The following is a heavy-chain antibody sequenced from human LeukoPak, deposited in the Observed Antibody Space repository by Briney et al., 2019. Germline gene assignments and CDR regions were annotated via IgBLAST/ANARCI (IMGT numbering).Heavy chain of an antibody. J-gene: IGHJ6*02. Sequence: GGPLRLSCAVSGITLSSCEMNWVRQAPGKGLEWVSYISTSGTTTYYADSVKGRFTISRDNAKNSLYLQMNSLRAGDTAIYYCARGHRYSYGMDVWGHGTTVTVSS. CDR1: GITLSSCE. CDR2: ISTSGTTT. V-gene: IGHV3-48*03. CDR3: ARGHRYSYGMDV.